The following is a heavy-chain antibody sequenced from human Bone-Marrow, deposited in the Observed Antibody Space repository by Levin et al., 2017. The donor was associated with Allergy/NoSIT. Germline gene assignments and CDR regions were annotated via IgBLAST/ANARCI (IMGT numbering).Heavy chain of an antibody. V-gene: IGHV3-11*01. CDR3: ARVEYQLTTIDY. Sequence: KSGGSLRLSCAASRFIFSDYYMTWVRQAPGKGLEWVSYISSSGSTIYYADSVKGRFTVSRDNAKNSLFLQMNSLRAEDTAVYYCARVEYQLTTIDYWGQGTPVTVSS. CDR2: ISSSGSTI. J-gene: IGHJ4*02. CDR1: RFIFSDYY. D-gene: IGHD2-2*01.